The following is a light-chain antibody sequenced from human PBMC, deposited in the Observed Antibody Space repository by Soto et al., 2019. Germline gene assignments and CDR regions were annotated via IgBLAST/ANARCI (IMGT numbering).Light chain of an antibody. Sequence: EIVMTQSPAPLSVSPGESATLSCRASQSVSSNLAWHQQNPGQAPRILMYGASNRATGIPDRFSGSGSGTDFTLTISRLEPEDVAVYYCQQYGSSGTFGQGTKVDIK. V-gene: IGKV3-20*01. CDR2: GAS. CDR3: QQYGSSGT. CDR1: QSVSSN. J-gene: IGKJ1*01.